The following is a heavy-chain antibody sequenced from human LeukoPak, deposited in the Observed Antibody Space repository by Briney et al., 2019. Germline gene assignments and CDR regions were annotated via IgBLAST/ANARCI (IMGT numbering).Heavy chain of an antibody. V-gene: IGHV3-73*01. CDR1: GFTFSGSA. J-gene: IGHJ4*02. CDR2: IRSKANSYAT. D-gene: IGHD3-10*01. Sequence: GGSLRLSCAASGFTFSGSAMHWVRQAPGKGLEWVGRIRSKANSYATAYAASVKGRFTISRDDSKNTAYLQMNSLKTEDTAVYYCHSSGPFDYWGQGTLVTVSS. CDR3: HSSGPFDY.